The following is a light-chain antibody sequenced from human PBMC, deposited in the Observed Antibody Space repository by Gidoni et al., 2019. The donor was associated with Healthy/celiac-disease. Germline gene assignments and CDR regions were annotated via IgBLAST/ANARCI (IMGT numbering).Light chain of an antibody. CDR3: GTWDSSLSAAV. V-gene: IGLV1-51*01. CDR2: DNN. CDR1: SSNIGNNY. Sequence: QSVLTQPPSVSAAPGQKVTISCSGSSSNIGNNYVSWYQQRPGTAPKRLIYDNNKRPSGIPDRFSGSKSGTSATLGITGLQTGDEADYYCGTWDSSLSAAVFGGGTQLTVL. J-gene: IGLJ7*01.